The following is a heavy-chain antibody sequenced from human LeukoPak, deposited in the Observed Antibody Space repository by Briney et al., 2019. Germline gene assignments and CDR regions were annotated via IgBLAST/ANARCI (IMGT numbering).Heavy chain of an antibody. D-gene: IGHD1-14*01. CDR2: FDPEDGET. CDR1: GYTLTKLS. Sequence: ASVKVSCKVSGYTLTKLSMHWVRQAPGKGLEWMGGFDPEDGETIYAQKFQGRVTMTEDTSTDTAYMELRSLRSDDTAVYYCARRSGIGPFDPWGQGTLVTVSS. V-gene: IGHV1-24*01. CDR3: ARRSGIGPFDP. J-gene: IGHJ5*02.